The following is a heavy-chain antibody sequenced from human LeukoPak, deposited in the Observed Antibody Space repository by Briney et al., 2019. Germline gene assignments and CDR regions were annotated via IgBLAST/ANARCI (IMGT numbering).Heavy chain of an antibody. CDR3: ARSPTCSSTSCFHYYYYYYMDV. V-gene: IGHV3-48*01. D-gene: IGHD2-2*01. CDR2: ISSSSSTI. Sequence: PGGSLRLSRAASGFTFSSYSMNWVRQAPGKGLEWVSYISSSSSTIYYADSVKGRFTISRDNAKNSLYLQMNSLRAEDTAVYYCARSPTCSSTSCFHYYYYYYMDVWGKGTTVTVSS. J-gene: IGHJ6*03. CDR1: GFTFSSYS.